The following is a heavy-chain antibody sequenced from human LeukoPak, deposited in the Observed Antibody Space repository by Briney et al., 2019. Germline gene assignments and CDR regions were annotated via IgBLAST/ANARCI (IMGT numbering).Heavy chain of an antibody. Sequence: SETLSLTCTVSGGSISGYYWSWIRQPPGKGLEWIGYIYSSGSTNYNPSLKSRVTISVDTSKNQFSLELCSVTAADTAVYYCARDVIVWVVAANDIWGQGTMVTVSS. CDR2: IYSSGST. CDR1: GGSISGYY. V-gene: IGHV4-59*01. CDR3: ARDVIVWVVAANDI. J-gene: IGHJ3*02. D-gene: IGHD2-15*01.